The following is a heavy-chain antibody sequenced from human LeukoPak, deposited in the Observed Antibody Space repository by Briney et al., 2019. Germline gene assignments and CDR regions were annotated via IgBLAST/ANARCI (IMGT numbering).Heavy chain of an antibody. CDR1: GCSITSSSYY. Sequence: SETLSLTCSVSGCSITSSSYYWGWIRQPPGQELEWFGSIYCSGSTYYNPSLKSQVTISVDTSKNQFSLKLSSVTAADTAVYYCARHLLRIRTYYYDSSGYYYYFDYWGQGTLVTVSS. CDR3: ARHLLRIRTYYYDSSGYYYYFDY. CDR2: IYCSGST. D-gene: IGHD3-22*01. V-gene: IGHV4-39*01. J-gene: IGHJ4*02.